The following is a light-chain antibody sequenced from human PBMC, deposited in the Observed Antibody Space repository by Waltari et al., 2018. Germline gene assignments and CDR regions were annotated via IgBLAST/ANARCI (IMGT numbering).Light chain of an antibody. CDR1: SSDVGGSAY. CDR2: DVN. Sequence: QSALTQPASVSGSPGQSITISCLGTSSDVGGSAYVPWYQQHPGKAPRLIIYDVNKRPLGVSSRFSGSKSGNTASLTISGLQAEDEADYYCSSYTGSSTYVFGTGTEVTV. CDR3: SSYTGSSTYV. V-gene: IGLV2-14*03. J-gene: IGLJ1*01.